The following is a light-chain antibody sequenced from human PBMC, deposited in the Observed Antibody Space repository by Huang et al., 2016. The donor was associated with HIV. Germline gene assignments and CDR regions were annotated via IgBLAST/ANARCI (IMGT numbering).Light chain of an antibody. CDR2: ATS. V-gene: IGKV1-6*01. J-gene: IGKJ1*01. CDR3: LQTYTYPWT. CDR1: QGLRND. Sequence: AIQMTQSPASLSASVGDRVTITCRASQGLRNDLAWYQQRLGKAPKLLVSATSHLQRGVPSRFSGIGSGTHFTLTISSLQPEDFATYYCLQTYTYPWTFGRGTKVEI.